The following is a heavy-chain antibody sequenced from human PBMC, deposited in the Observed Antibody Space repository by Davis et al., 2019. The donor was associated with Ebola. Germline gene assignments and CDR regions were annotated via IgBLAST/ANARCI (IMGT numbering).Heavy chain of an antibody. CDR2: ISWNSGSI. Sequence: PGGSLRLSCAASGFTFDDYAMHWVRQAPGKGLEWVSGISWNSGSIGYADSVKGRFTISRDNAKNSLYLQMNSLRAEDTALYYCAKDMMGYDFWSGYYFDYWGQGTLVTVSS. D-gene: IGHD3-3*01. CDR1: GFTFDDYA. J-gene: IGHJ4*02. CDR3: AKDMMGYDFWSGYYFDY. V-gene: IGHV3-9*01.